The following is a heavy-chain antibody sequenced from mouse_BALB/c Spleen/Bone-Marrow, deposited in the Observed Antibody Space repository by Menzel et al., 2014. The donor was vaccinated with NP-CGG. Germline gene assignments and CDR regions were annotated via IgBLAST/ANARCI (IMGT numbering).Heavy chain of an antibody. CDR2: INPSNGGT. J-gene: IGHJ3*01. V-gene: IGHV1S81*02. CDR1: GYTFTNYY. D-gene: IGHD2-1*01. CDR3: TRSGNYLFAY. Sequence: QVHLQQPGAELVKPGASVRLSCKASGYTFTNYYMYWVKQRPGQGLEWIGEINPSNGGTNFNEKFKSKATLTVDKSSNTTYMQLSSLTSEDSAVYYCTRSGNYLFAYWGQGTLVTVSA.